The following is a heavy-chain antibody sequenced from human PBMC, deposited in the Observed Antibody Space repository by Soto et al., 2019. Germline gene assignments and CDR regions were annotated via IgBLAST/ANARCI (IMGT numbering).Heavy chain of an antibody. V-gene: IGHV1-69*06. CDR2: IIPLFGRS. Sequence: QVQLMQSGAEVRKPGSSVKVSCRASGGSFSSHAISWVRQAPGQGLEWMGGIIPLFGRSNYAQKFQGRVTITADTITGTAYMELNSLRSEDSAVYYCARSDYSGGRDYWYFDLWGRGTLVTVSS. CDR3: ARSDYSGGRDYWYFDL. CDR1: GGSFSSHA. D-gene: IGHD4-4*01. J-gene: IGHJ2*01.